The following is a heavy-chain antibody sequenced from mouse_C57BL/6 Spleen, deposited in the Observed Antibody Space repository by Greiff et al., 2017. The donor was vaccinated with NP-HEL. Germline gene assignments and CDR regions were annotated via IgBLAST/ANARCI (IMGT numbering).Heavy chain of an antibody. CDR3: ARGNYYGRNFDY. V-gene: IGHV1-55*01. D-gene: IGHD1-1*01. CDR2: IYPGSGST. J-gene: IGHJ2*01. CDR1: GFTFTSYW. Sequence: QVQLQEPGAELVKPGASVKMSCTASGFTFTSYWITWVKQRPGQGLEWIGDIYPGSGSTNYTDKFKGKATLTVDTSSSTAYMQLSSLTSEDSAVYYCARGNYYGRNFDYWGQGTTLTVSS.